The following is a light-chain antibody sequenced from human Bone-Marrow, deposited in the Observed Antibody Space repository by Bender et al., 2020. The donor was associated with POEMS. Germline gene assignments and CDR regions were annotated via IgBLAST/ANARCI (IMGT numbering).Light chain of an antibody. Sequence: QSALTQPASVSGSPGQSITISCTGTSRDIGGHNYVSWYQQHPGKAPKLMLYEDLKRPSGVSSRFSGSKSGNTASLTISGLQAEDEADYYCQSYDNSLGGWVFGGGTKLTVL. CDR1: SRDIGGHNY. CDR3: QSYDNSLGGWV. V-gene: IGLV2-14*01. J-gene: IGLJ3*02. CDR2: EDL.